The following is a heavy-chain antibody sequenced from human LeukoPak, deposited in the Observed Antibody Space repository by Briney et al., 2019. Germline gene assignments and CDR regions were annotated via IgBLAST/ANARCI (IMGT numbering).Heavy chain of an antibody. CDR1: GGSISSGGYS. V-gene: IGHV4-30-2*01. J-gene: IGHJ4*02. Sequence: SQTLSLTCAVSGGSISSGGYSWSWIRQPPGTGLEWIGYIYHSGSTYYNPSLKSRVTISVDRSKNQFSLKLSSVTAADTAVYYCARWNDYGGNFDYWGQGTLVTVSS. D-gene: IGHD4-23*01. CDR3: ARWNDYGGNFDY. CDR2: IYHSGST.